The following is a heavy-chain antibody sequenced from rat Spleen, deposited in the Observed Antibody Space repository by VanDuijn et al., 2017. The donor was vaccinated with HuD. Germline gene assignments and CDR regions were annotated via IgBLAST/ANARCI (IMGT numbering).Heavy chain of an antibody. V-gene: IGHV5-58*01. D-gene: IGHD1-2*01. J-gene: IGHJ4*01. Sequence: EVQLVETGGGLVQPGESLKLSCVASGFTFSSYWMYWIRQAPGEGLEWVSSISPDGGSTYYPDSVKGRFTISRDNAGNTVYLQMNSLRSEDTATYYCGKDMNYYSTYPFYVMGAWGQGASVTVSS. CDR2: ISPDGGST. CDR1: GFTFSSYW. CDR3: GKDMNYYSTYPFYVMGA.